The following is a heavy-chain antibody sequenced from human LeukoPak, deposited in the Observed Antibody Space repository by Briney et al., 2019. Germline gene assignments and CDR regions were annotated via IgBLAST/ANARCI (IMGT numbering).Heavy chain of an antibody. Sequence: PGGFLRLSCVASGFTFNNYAMSWVRQAPGKGLEWVSTISGSGGSTFYADSVKGRFIISRDNSKNTVYLQTNSLRAEDAAVYYCAKPKRALAVAGYEYFQHWGQGTLVTVSS. J-gene: IGHJ1*01. CDR1: GFTFNNYA. CDR2: ISGSGGST. D-gene: IGHD6-19*01. V-gene: IGHV3-23*01. CDR3: AKPKRALAVAGYEYFQH.